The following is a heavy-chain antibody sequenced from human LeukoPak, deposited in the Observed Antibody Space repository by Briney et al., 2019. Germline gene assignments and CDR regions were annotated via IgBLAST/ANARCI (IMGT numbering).Heavy chain of an antibody. J-gene: IGHJ4*02. CDR2: ISGSGGST. CDR1: GFTFSSYA. Sequence: GGSLRLSCAASGFTFSSYAMSWVRQAPGKGLEWVSAISGSGGSTYYADSVKGRFTISRDNSKNTLYLQMNSLRAEDTAVYYCAKGGYYDILTGYSGHFDYWGQGTLVTVSS. CDR3: AKGGYYDILTGYSGHFDY. D-gene: IGHD3-9*01. V-gene: IGHV3-23*01.